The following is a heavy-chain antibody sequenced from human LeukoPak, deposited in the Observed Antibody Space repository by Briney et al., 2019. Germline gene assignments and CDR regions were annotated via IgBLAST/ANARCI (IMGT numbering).Heavy chain of an antibody. CDR1: GFSLRTSGVG. CDR2: IYWNDDK. D-gene: IGHD5-18*01. J-gene: IGHJ4*02. Sequence: SGPTLVNPTQTLTLTCTFSGFSLRTSGVGVGWIRQPPGKALEWLALIYWNDDKRYSPSLKSRLSIAKDTSKNQVVLTMTNVDPVDTATYYCARVDTSMITVAFHYWGQGTLVTVSS. V-gene: IGHV2-5*01. CDR3: ARVDTSMITVAFHY.